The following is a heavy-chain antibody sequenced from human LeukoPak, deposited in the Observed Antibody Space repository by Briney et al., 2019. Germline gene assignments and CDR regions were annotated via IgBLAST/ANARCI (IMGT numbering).Heavy chain of an antibody. V-gene: IGHV1-18*01. CDR2: ISAYNGNT. CDR1: GYTFTSYG. CDR3: ARGPSETHYYYYYMDV. Sequence: ASVKVSCKASGYTFTSYGISWVRQAPGQGLEWMGWISAYNGNTNYAQKLQGRVTMTTDTSTSTAYMELRSLGSDDTAVYYCARGPSETHYYYYYMDVWGKGTTVTVSS. J-gene: IGHJ6*03.